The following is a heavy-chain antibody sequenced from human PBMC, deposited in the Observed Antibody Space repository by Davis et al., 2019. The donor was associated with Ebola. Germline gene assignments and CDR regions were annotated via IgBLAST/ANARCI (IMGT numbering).Heavy chain of an antibody. V-gene: IGHV1-3*01. CDR1: GYTFNKYN. J-gene: IGHJ4*02. Sequence: ASVKVSCKASGYTFNKYNMHWVRQAPGQRLEWMGWINAGNGYTKYSLKFRGRVTMTRDTSASTVYMEVSSLRSEDTAVYYCARDTPTQWGGADYWGQGTLVTVSS. CDR3: ARDTPTQWGGADY. D-gene: IGHD1-26*01. CDR2: INAGNGYT.